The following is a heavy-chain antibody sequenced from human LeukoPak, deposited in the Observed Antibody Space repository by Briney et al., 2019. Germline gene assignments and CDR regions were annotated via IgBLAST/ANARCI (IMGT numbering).Heavy chain of an antibody. CDR1: GGSISSYY. V-gene: IGHV4-4*07. J-gene: IGHJ5*02. CDR3: ARGGESYKTVWFGELPTGWFDP. Sequence: PSETLSLTCTVSGGSISSYYWSWIRQPAGKGLEWIGRIYTSGSTNYNPSLKSRVTISVDTSKNQFSLKLSSVTAEDTAVYYCARGGESYKTVWFGELPTGWFDPWGQGTLVTASS. D-gene: IGHD3-10*01. CDR2: IYTSGST.